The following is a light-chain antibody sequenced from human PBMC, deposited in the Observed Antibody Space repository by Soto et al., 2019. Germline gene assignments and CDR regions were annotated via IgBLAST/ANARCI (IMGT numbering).Light chain of an antibody. J-gene: IGLJ1*01. Sequence: QSLLAQPRPASGTPGRRVTISCSGSSPNIGSNTVNWNQQLPGTAPKLLLYSNNQRPSGAPDRFSCSKSGTSASLAISGLQCEDEADYYCAAWDDSLNGRVFGTGTKVTVL. CDR3: AAWDDSLNGRV. CDR2: SNN. V-gene: IGLV1-44*01. CDR1: SPNIGSNT.